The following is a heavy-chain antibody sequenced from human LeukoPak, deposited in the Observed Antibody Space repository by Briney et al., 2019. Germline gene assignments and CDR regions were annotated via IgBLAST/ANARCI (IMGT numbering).Heavy chain of an antibody. CDR3: ARVGDYGGNFDY. CDR2: IYYSGST. J-gene: IGHJ4*02. V-gene: IGHV4-59*01. Sequence: SETLSLTCTVSGGSISSYYWSWIRQPPGKGLEWIGYIYYSGSTNYNPSLKSRVTISVDTSKNQFSLKLSSVTAADTAVYYCARVGDYGGNFDYWGQGTLVTVSS. D-gene: IGHD4-23*01. CDR1: GGSISSYY.